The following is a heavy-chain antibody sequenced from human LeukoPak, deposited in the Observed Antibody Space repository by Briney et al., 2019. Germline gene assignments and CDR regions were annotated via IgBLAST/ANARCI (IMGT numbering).Heavy chain of an antibody. J-gene: IGHJ6*03. CDR3: ARGLGGASYYMDV. D-gene: IGHD3-16*01. Sequence: SETLSLTCSVSSGSISSFYWTWVRQSAWKGLEWIGRVDTSGSTHCNPSLKGRATMSLDTSKYQFSLRLTSVTVADTAVYYCARGLGGASYYMDVWGKGTTVTVSS. CDR1: SGSISSFY. V-gene: IGHV4-4*07. CDR2: VDTSGST.